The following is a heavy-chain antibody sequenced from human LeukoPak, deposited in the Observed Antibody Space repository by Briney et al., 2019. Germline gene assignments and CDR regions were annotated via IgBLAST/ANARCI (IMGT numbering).Heavy chain of an antibody. CDR2: IYYSGST. CDR3: AREGYYDSSVTVTTN. J-gene: IGHJ4*02. D-gene: IGHD3-22*01. Sequence: SETLSLTCTVSGGSISSSSYYWGWIRQPPGKGLEWIGSIYYSGSTYYNPSLKSRVTISVDTSKNQFSLKLSSVTAADTAVYYCAREGYYDSSVTVTTNWGQGTLVTVSS. V-gene: IGHV4-39*02. CDR1: GGSISSSSYY.